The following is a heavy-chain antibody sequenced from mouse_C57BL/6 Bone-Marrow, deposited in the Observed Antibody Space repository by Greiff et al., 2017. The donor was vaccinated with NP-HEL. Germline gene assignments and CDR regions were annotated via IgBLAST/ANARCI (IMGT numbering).Heavy chain of an antibody. J-gene: IGHJ1*03. V-gene: IGHV6-6*01. D-gene: IGHD1-1*01. CDR2: IRNKANNHAT. CDR1: GFTFSDAW. CDR3: TSITTVVAPYFDV. Sequence: EVKVEESGGGLVQPGGSMKLSCAASGFTFSDAWMDWVRQSPEKGLEWVAEIRNKANNHATYYAESVKGRFTISRDDSKSSVYLQMNSLRAEDTGIYYCTSITTVVAPYFDVWGTGTTVTVSS.